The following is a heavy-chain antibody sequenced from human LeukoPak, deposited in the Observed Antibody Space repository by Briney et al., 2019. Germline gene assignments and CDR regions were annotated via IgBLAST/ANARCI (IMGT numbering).Heavy chain of an antibody. V-gene: IGHV3-23*01. Sequence: HTGGSLRLSCAASGFTFSSYGMSWVRQAPGKGLEWVSAISGSGGSTYYADSVKGRFTISRDNSKNTLYLQMNILRAEDTAVYYCAKMSRWFGELAVGNWFDPWGQGTLVTVSS. CDR1: GFTFSSYG. CDR2: ISGSGGST. CDR3: AKMSRWFGELAVGNWFDP. J-gene: IGHJ5*02. D-gene: IGHD3-10*01.